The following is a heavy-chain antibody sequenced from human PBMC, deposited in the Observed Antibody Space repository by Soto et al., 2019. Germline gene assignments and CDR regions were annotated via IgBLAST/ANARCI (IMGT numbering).Heavy chain of an antibody. CDR2: IYNIGST. Sequence: SETLSLTCTVSGGSISSGGYYWSWIRQHPGKGLERIGYIYNIGSTYYNPSLKSRVTISVDTTKNQFSLKLSSVTAAYTAVYYCAIGEGGGRIAVAVPLPRDYWGQVTLVTVSS. D-gene: IGHD6-19*01. J-gene: IGHJ4*02. CDR1: GGSISSGGYY. V-gene: IGHV4-31*03. CDR3: AIGEGGGRIAVAVPLPRDY.